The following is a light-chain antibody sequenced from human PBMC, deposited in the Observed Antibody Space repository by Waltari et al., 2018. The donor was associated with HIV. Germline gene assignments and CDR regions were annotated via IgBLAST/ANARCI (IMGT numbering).Light chain of an antibody. CDR3: QQYYSNPPT. CDR1: QTIFYSSKNKNY. V-gene: IGKV4-1*01. CDR2: WAS. J-gene: IGKJ1*01. Sequence: DIVMTQSPDSLALSLGEGATITGKSSQTIFYSSKNKNYLAWYQQRPGQTPKLLIYWASTRDSGVPDRFSGSGSGTDFTLTISNLQSEDVAIYFCQQYYSNPPTFGQGTKVEVK.